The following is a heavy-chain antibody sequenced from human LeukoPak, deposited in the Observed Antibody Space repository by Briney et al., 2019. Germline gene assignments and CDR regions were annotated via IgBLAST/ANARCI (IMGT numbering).Heavy chain of an antibody. Sequence: SSETLSLTCAVSGGSISSSNWWSWVRQPPGKGLEWIGEIYHSGSTYYNPSLKSRVTISVDTSKNQFSLKLSSVTAADTAVYYCARTTKWELTSWGQGTLVTVSS. D-gene: IGHD1-26*01. J-gene: IGHJ5*02. CDR1: GGSISSSNW. CDR3: ARTTKWELTS. CDR2: IYHSGST. V-gene: IGHV4-4*02.